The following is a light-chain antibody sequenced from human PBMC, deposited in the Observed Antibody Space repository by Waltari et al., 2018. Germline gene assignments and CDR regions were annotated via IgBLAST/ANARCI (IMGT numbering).Light chain of an antibody. CDR1: SLRDYY. J-gene: IGLJ3*02. CDR3: YSRDTSGNRL. V-gene: IGLV3-19*01. Sequence: SSELTQDPAVSVALGQTVRITCQGDSLRDYYGSWYQQKPGQDTRLVIYGKNNRPSGIPDRFSGSSSGNTASLTITGTQAEDEADYYCYSRDTSGNRLFGGGTKLTVL. CDR2: GKN.